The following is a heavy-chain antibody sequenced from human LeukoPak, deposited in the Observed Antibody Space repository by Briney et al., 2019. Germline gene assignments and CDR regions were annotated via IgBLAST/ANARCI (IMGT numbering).Heavy chain of an antibody. Sequence: KTSGTLSLTCTVSGGSISSYYWSWIRQPAGKGLEWIGRIYTSGSTNYNPSLKSRVTISVDTSKNQFSLKLSSVTAADTAVYYCARGIVVVAQLGFYFYYMDVWGKGTTVTISS. CDR1: GGSISSYY. V-gene: IGHV4-4*07. CDR2: IYTSGST. CDR3: ARGIVVVAQLGFYFYYMDV. J-gene: IGHJ6*03. D-gene: IGHD2-15*01.